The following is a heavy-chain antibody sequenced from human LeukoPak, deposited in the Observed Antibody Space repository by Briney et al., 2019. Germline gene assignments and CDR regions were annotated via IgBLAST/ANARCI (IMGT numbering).Heavy chain of an antibody. D-gene: IGHD6-13*01. CDR3: ARALPIAAAGTRGWFDP. J-gene: IGHJ5*02. Sequence: TSETLSLTCAVYGGSFSGYYWSWIRQPPGKGLEWIGEINHSGSTNYNPSLKSRVTISVDTSKNQFSLKLSSVTAADTAVYYCARALPIAAAGTRGWFDPWSQGTLVTVSS. V-gene: IGHV4-34*01. CDR2: INHSGST. CDR1: GGSFSGYY.